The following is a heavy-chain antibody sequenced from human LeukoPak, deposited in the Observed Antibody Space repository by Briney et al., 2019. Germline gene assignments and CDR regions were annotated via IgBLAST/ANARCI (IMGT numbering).Heavy chain of an antibody. J-gene: IGHJ5*02. CDR2: IYHSGST. D-gene: IGHD6-19*01. CDR3: ARVRGIAVAGTGWFDP. CDR1: GYSISSGYY. V-gene: IGHV4-38-2*02. Sequence: SETLSLTCTVSGYSISSGYYWGWIRQPPGKGLEWTGSIYHSGSTYYNPSLKSRVTISVDTSKNQFSLKLSSVTAADTAVYYCARVRGIAVAGTGWFDPWGQGTLVTVSS.